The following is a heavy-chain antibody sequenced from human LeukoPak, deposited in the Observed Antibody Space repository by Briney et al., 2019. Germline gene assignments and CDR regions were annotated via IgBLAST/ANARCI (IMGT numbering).Heavy chain of an antibody. CDR1: GGTFSSYA. CDR3: ARSAYSSGWYAFDY. D-gene: IGHD6-19*01. CDR2: IIPIFGTA. Sequence: GASVKVSCKASGGTFSSYAISWVRQAPGQGLEWMGGIIPIFGTANYEQKFQGRVTITADESTSTAYMELSSLRSEDTAVYYCARSAYSSGWYAFDYWGQGTLVTVSS. V-gene: IGHV1-69*13. J-gene: IGHJ4*02.